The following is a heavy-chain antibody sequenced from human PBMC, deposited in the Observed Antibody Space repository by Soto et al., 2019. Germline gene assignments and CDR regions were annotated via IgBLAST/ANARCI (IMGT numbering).Heavy chain of an antibody. CDR2: INSDGSST. CDR3: ARDQYCSGGSCYGNYVDY. Sequence: GGSLRLSCAASGFTFSSYWMHWVRQAPGKGLVWVSRINSDGSSTSYADSVKGRFTISRDNAKNTLYLQVNGLRAEDTAVYYCARDQYCSGGSCYGNYVDYWGQGTLVTVSS. V-gene: IGHV3-74*01. D-gene: IGHD2-15*01. CDR1: GFTFSSYW. J-gene: IGHJ4*02.